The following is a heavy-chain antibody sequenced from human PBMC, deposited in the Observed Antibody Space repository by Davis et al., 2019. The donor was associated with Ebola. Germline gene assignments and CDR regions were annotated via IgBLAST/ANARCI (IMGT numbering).Heavy chain of an antibody. V-gene: IGHV1-8*01. J-gene: IGHJ4*01. Sequence: ASVKVSCKASGYTFTSYDINWVRQATGQGLEWMGWMNPNSGNTGYAQKFQGRVTMTRNTSISTAYMELSSLRSEDTAMYYCAASAGTVGKFDYWGRGTLVTVSS. D-gene: IGHD1-14*01. CDR3: AASAGTVGKFDY. CDR1: GYTFTSYD. CDR2: MNPNSGNT.